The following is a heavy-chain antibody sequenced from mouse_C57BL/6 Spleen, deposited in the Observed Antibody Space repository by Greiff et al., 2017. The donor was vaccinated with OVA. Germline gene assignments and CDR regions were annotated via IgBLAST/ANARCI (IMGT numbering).Heavy chain of an antibody. Sequence: VQLKESGAELVRPGASVKISCKASGYTFTDYYMNWVKQSHGKSLEWIGDINPNNGGTSYNQKFKGKATLTVDKSSSTAYMELRSLTSEDSAVYYCARWDYDGYYYWYFDVWGTGTTVTVSS. CDR1: GYTFTDYY. D-gene: IGHD2-3*01. CDR2: INPNNGGT. CDR3: ARWDYDGYYYWYFDV. V-gene: IGHV1-26*01. J-gene: IGHJ1*03.